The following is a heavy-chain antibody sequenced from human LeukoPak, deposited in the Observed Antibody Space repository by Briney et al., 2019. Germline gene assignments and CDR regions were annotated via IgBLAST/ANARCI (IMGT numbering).Heavy chain of an antibody. CDR3: ARAVTIFVNHASGSGAYHYYMDV. V-gene: IGHV1-18*01. D-gene: IGHD3-10*01. Sequence: ASVKVSCKASGYTFTNYGISWIRQAPGQGLEWMGWISAYHGSTNYAQKLLGRVTMTRDTSTNTAYMELTSLSSDDTTVYYCARAVTIFVNHASGSGAYHYYMDVWGKGTTVTISS. CDR1: GYTFTNYG. J-gene: IGHJ6*03. CDR2: ISAYHGST.